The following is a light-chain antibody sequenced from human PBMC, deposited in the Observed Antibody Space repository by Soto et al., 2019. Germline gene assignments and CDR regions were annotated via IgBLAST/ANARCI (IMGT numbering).Light chain of an antibody. CDR1: SSDVG. V-gene: IGLV2-18*02. Sequence: QSVLTQPPSVSGSPGQSVTISCTGASSDVGVAWYQQPPGTAPKLLIYDVTNRPAGVPDRFSGSKSGNTASLTISGLQAGDEADYYCGSYLTSSIVFGGGTQLTVL. CDR2: DVT. J-gene: IGLJ2*01. CDR3: GSYLTSSIV.